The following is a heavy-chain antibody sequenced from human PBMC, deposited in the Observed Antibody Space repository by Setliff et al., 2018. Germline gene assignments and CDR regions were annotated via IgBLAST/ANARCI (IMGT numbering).Heavy chain of an antibody. CDR1: GGSISSGGYY. CDR3: ARALILGWPRDYWYFDL. J-gene: IGHJ2*01. CDR2: IYYSGST. V-gene: IGHV4-31*03. Sequence: SETLSLTCTVSGGSISSGGYYWSWIRQHPGKGLGWIGYIYYSGSTYYNPSLKSRVTISVDMSKNQFSLKLSSVTAADTAVYYCARALILGWPRDYWYFDLWGRGTLVTVSS. D-gene: IGHD7-27*01.